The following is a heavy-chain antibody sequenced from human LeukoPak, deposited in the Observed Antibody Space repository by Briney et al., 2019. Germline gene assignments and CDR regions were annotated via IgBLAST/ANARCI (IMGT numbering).Heavy chain of an antibody. Sequence: GGSLRLSCAASGFTFSGSAMHWVRQASGKGLEWVGRIRSKANSYATAYAASVKGRFTISRDDSNNTAYLQMNSLKTEDTAVYYCTRDMITFGGVIPNYWGQGTLVTVSS. CDR3: TRDMITFGGVIPNY. J-gene: IGHJ4*02. CDR2: IRSKANSYAT. V-gene: IGHV3-73*01. CDR1: GFTFSGSA. D-gene: IGHD3-16*02.